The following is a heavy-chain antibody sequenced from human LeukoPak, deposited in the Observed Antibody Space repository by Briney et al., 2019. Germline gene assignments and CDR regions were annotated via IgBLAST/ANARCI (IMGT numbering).Heavy chain of an antibody. J-gene: IGHJ4*02. Sequence: ASVKVSCKASGYTFTIYGVSWGPQAPGQGLEWMGWISAYNGNTNYAQKLQGRVTMTTDTSTSTAYMELRSLRSDDTAVYYCARERQWLVLGYWGQGTLVTVSS. D-gene: IGHD6-19*01. CDR2: ISAYNGNT. CDR1: GYTFTIYG. V-gene: IGHV1-18*01. CDR3: ARERQWLVLGY.